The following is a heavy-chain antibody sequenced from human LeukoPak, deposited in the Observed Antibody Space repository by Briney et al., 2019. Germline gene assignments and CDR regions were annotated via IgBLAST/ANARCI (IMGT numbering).Heavy chain of an antibody. J-gene: IGHJ4*02. Sequence: PGGSLRLSCAASGFTFSSYSMNWVRQAPGKGLEWVSSISSSSSYIYYADSVEGRFTISRDNSKNTLYLQMNSLRAEDTAVYYCARGVDYYENSGTIDYWGQGTLVTVSS. CDR1: GFTFSSYS. V-gene: IGHV3-21*01. D-gene: IGHD3-22*01. CDR3: ARGVDYYENSGTIDY. CDR2: ISSSSSYI.